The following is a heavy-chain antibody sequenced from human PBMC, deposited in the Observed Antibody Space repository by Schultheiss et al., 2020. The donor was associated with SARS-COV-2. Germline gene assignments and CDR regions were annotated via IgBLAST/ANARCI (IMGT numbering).Heavy chain of an antibody. D-gene: IGHD6-13*01. CDR1: GYSISSGYY. Sequence: SETLSLTCAVSGYSISSGYYWGWIRQPPGKGLEWIGSIYHSGSTYYNPSLKSRVTISVDTSKNQFSLKLSSVTAADTAVYYCARDRAYSSSWYYYGMDVWGQGTTVTVSS. V-gene: IGHV4-38-2*02. J-gene: IGHJ6*02. CDR2: IYHSGST. CDR3: ARDRAYSSSWYYYGMDV.